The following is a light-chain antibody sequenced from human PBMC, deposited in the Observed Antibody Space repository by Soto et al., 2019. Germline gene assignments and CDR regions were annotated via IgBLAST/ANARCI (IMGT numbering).Light chain of an antibody. J-gene: IGLJ3*02. CDR3: SSYTTSSTHWV. CDR1: SSDVGGYNY. Sequence: QSALTQPASVSGSPGQSITISSTGTSSDVGGYNYVSWYQQHPGKAPKLMIYEVSNRPSGVSNRFSGSKSGNTASLTISGLQAEDEADYYCSSYTTSSTHWVFGGGTTLTVL. CDR2: EVS. V-gene: IGLV2-14*01.